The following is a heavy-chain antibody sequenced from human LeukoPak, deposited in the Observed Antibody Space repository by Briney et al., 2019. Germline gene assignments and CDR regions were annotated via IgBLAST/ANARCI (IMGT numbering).Heavy chain of an antibody. D-gene: IGHD6-19*01. J-gene: IGHJ4*02. V-gene: IGHV1-18*04. CDR3: ASDSSGWYVY. Sequence: GASVKVSCKASGYTFHSYGISWVQQAPGQGLEWMEWISAYNGNTNYAQKLQGRVTMTTDTSTSTAYMELRCLRSDDTGVYYCASDSSGWYVYWGQGTLVTVSS. CDR1: GYTFHSYG. CDR2: ISAYNGNT.